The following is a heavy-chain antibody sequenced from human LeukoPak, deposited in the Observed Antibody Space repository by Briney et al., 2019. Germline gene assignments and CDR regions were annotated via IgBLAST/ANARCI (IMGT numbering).Heavy chain of an antibody. CDR3: ASLRYQLLFSLNYYYGMDV. D-gene: IGHD2-2*01. J-gene: IGHJ6*02. CDR2: IYYSGST. Sequence: SETLSLTCTVSGGSISSYYWSWIRQPPGKGLEWIGYIYYSGSTNYNPSLKSRVTISVDTSKNQFSLKLSSVTAADTAVYYCASLRYQLLFSLNYYYGMDVWGQGTTVTVSS. V-gene: IGHV4-59*01. CDR1: GGSISSYY.